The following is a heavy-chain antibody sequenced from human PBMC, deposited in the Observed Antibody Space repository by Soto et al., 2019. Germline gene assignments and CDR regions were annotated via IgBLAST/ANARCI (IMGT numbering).Heavy chain of an antibody. CDR3: AREPRYCRGGSCSITGDAYDI. Sequence: EVQLVASGGGLVQPGGSLRLSCTASGFIVSNTYVNWVRQAPGKGLEWVSVISNRGDTHYADSVRGRFSLSRDISDNTLHLQMNNLRVEDTAVYYCAREPRYCRGGSCSITGDAYDIWGQGTMVTVSS. D-gene: IGHD2-15*01. CDR1: GFIVSNTY. J-gene: IGHJ3*02. CDR2: ISNRGDT. V-gene: IGHV3-66*01.